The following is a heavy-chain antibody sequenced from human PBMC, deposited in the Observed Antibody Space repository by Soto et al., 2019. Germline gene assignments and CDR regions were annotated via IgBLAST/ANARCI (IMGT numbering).Heavy chain of an antibody. Sequence: ASVKVSCKASGYTFTSYGISWVRQAPGQGLEWMGWISAYNGNTNYAQKLQGRVTMTTDTSTSTAYMELRSLRSDDTAVYYCARGGSYDFWSGYSHPDYWGQGTLVTVSS. V-gene: IGHV1-18*01. CDR1: GYTFTSYG. D-gene: IGHD3-3*01. CDR2: ISAYNGNT. CDR3: ARGGSYDFWSGYSHPDY. J-gene: IGHJ4*02.